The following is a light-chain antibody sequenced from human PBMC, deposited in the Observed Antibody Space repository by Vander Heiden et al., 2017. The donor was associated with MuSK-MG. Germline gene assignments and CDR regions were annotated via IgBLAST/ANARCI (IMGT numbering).Light chain of an antibody. CDR2: DAS. J-gene: IGKJ1*01. V-gene: IGKV1-5*01. CDR3: QHYNSYWA. Sequence: DIQMSHSPSSLSASVGDRVTITCRASQRIGRGLAWYQQKPGKAPNLLSYDASNLASGVPSRFSGSGSGTEFTLTISSLQPDDFATYYCQHYNSYWAFGQGTKVEIK. CDR1: QRIGRG.